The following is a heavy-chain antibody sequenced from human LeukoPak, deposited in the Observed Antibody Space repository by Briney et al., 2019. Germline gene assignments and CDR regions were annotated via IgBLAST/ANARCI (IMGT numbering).Heavy chain of an antibody. V-gene: IGHV1-46*01. J-gene: IGHJ4*02. Sequence: GGSVKVSCKASGYTFTRYYIHWVRQAPGQGLEWMGIINPSGNSTSYAQKFQGRVTMTRDTSTSTVYMELSSLRSEDTAVYYCAREGTVSFDYWGQGTLVTASS. CDR2: INPSGNST. D-gene: IGHD3/OR15-3a*01. CDR3: AREGTVSFDY. CDR1: GYTFTRYY.